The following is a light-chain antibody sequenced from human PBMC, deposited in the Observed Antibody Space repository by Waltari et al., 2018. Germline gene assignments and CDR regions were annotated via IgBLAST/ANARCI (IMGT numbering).Light chain of an antibody. J-gene: IGKJ2*01. CDR1: QGIISW. Sequence: DIQMTQSPSSVSASVGERVPITCRASQGIISWLAWYQQKPGKAPNLRIFSASSMHSGVPSRFSGSGSGTDFTLTISSLQPEDFATYFCQQAYSFPYTFGQGTKLEIK. CDR2: SAS. V-gene: IGKV1D-12*01. CDR3: QQAYSFPYT.